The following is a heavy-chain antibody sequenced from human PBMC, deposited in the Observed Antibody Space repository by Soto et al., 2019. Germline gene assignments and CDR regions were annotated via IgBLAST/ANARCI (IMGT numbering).Heavy chain of an antibody. D-gene: IGHD3-10*01. CDR2: IIPISGTA. J-gene: IGHJ6*02. Sequence: ASVKVSCKASGGTFSSYAISWVRQAPGQGLEWMGGIIPISGTAYYAQRFQGRVTMNRDESIGTAYMELSSLRSEDTAVYYCARGREITMVRGVATYYYGMDVWGQGTTVTVSS. CDR3: ARGREITMVRGVATYYYGMDV. CDR1: GGTFSSYA. V-gene: IGHV1-69*05.